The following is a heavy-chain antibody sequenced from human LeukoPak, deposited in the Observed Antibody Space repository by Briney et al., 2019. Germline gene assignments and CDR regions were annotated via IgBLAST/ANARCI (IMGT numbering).Heavy chain of an antibody. CDR1: GGTFSSFP. CDR2: VIPIFGTT. D-gene: IGHD2-15*01. CDR3: ARGVVERHTNWFDP. J-gene: IGHJ5*02. Sequence: SVKVSCKAYGGTFSSFPISWVRQAPGQGLEWMGRVIPIFGTTTYAQKFQGRVTITTDESTNTAYMELSSLRSEDTAVYYCARGVVERHTNWFDPWGQGTLVTVSS. V-gene: IGHV1-69*05.